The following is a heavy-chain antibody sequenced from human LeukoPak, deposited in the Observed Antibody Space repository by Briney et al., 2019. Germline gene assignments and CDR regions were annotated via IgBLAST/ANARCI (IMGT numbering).Heavy chain of an antibody. CDR1: GYTFTGYY. CDR3: ARARCTNGVRYTFDY. J-gene: IGHJ4*02. CDR2: INPNSGGT. V-gene: IGHV1-2*02. D-gene: IGHD2-8*01. Sequence: GASVKVSCKASGYTFTGYYMHWVRQAPGQGLEWMGWINPNSGGTNYAQKFQGRVTMTRDTSISTAYMELSRLRSDDTAVYYCARARCTNGVRYTFDYWGQGTLVTVSS.